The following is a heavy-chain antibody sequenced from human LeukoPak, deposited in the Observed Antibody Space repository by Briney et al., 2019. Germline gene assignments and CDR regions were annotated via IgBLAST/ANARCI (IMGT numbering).Heavy chain of an antibody. CDR3: ARGRSMVRGVDYDY. J-gene: IGHJ4*02. V-gene: IGHV4-59*01. CDR2: IYYSGST. Sequence: PSETLSLTCTVSGGSISIYYWSWLRQPPGKGLEWIGYIYYSGSTNYNPSLKSRVTISVDTSKNQFSLKLSSVTAADTAVYYCARGRSMVRGVDYDYWGQGTLVTVSS. D-gene: IGHD3-10*01. CDR1: GGSISIYY.